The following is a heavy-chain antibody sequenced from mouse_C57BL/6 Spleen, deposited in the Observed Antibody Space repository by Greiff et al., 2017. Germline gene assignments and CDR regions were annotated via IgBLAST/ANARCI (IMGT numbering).Heavy chain of an antibody. Sequence: EVQLQQSGPELVKPGASVKISCKASGYTFTDYYMNWVKQSHGKSLEWIGNINPNNGGTSYNQKFKGKATLTVDKSSSTAYMELRSLTSEDSAVYYSARGEMVSYWGQGTLVTVSA. J-gene: IGHJ3*01. V-gene: IGHV1-26*01. CDR1: GYTFTDYY. CDR2: INPNNGGT. D-gene: IGHD1-1*02. CDR3: ARGEMVSY.